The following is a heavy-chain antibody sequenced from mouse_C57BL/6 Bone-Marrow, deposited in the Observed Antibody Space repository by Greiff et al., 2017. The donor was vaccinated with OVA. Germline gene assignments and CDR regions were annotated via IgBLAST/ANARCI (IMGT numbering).Heavy chain of an antibody. V-gene: IGHV1-59*01. CDR1: GYTFTSYW. Sequence: QVQLQQPGAELVRPGTSVKLSCKASGYTFTSYWMPWVKQRPGQGLEWIGVIDPSDSYTNYNQKFKGKATLTVDTSSSTAYMQLSSLTSEDSAVYYCARAYYSNFFFDYWGQGTTLTVSS. D-gene: IGHD2-5*01. CDR2: IDPSDSYT. J-gene: IGHJ2*01. CDR3: ARAYYSNFFFDY.